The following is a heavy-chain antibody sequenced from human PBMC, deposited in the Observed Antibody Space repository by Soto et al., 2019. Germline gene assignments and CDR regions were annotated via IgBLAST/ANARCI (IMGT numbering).Heavy chain of an antibody. D-gene: IGHD2-15*01. J-gene: IGHJ4*02. CDR2: INPNSGGT. CDR1: GYPFSDNQ. V-gene: IGHV1-2*02. Sequence: ASVKVSCKASGYPFSDNQIHWLRRAPGQGLEWMGRINPNSGGTKYPQKFQGRVTMTRDTSIRTVYMSLTGLKSDDTAVYFCARDLAKGGGSAGFDYWGQGTLVTVSS. CDR3: ARDLAKGGGSAGFDY.